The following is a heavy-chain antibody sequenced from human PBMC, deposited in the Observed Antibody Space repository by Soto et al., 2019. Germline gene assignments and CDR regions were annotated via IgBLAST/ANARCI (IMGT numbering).Heavy chain of an antibody. Sequence: GGSLRLSCAASGFTFSSYAMSWVRQAPGKGLEWVSAISGSGGSTYYADSVKGRFTISRDNSKNTLYLQMNSLRAEDTAVYYCAKATYYYDSSGYFPFDYWGQGTLVTVSS. J-gene: IGHJ4*02. CDR3: AKATYYYDSSGYFPFDY. V-gene: IGHV3-23*01. D-gene: IGHD3-22*01. CDR2: ISGSGGST. CDR1: GFTFSSYA.